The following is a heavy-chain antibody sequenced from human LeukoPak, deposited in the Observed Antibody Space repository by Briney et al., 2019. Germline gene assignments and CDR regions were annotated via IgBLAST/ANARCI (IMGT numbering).Heavy chain of an antibody. CDR1: GFTLSSYW. CDR2: IKQDGSEI. CDR3: ARDSVGGLNAFDI. Sequence: PGGSLRLSCAASGFTLSSYWMSWVRQAPGKGLEWVANIKQDGSEINYVDSVKGRFTISRDNAKNSMLLQMNSLRAEDTAVYYCARDSVGGLNAFDIWGQGTMVTVSS. V-gene: IGHV3-7*01. J-gene: IGHJ3*02. D-gene: IGHD2-15*01.